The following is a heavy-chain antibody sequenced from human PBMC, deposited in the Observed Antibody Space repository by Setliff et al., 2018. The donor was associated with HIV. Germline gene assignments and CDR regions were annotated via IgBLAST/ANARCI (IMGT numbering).Heavy chain of an antibody. CDR1: GFTVSSNY. V-gene: IGHV3-53*01. CDR3: ARDVHTAEHKAYYYYYMDV. J-gene: IGHJ6*03. CDR2: LNSRGGT. Sequence: GGSLRLSCAASGFTVSSNYMSWVRQAPGKGLEWVSVLNSRGGTYYADSVQGRFTISSDDYMTNLYLQMNNLRTEDTAVYYCARDVHTAEHKAYYYYYMDVWGKGTTVTVSS. D-gene: IGHD1-1*01.